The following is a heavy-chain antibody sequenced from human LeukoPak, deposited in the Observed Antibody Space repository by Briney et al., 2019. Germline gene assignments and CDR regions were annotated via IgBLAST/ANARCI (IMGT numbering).Heavy chain of an antibody. CDR3: AKGTGSHYFYYYMDV. CDR1: GFSCITYA. V-gene: IGHV3-23*01. J-gene: IGHJ6*03. CDR2: ITASGSIT. Sequence: GGSLRLSCAASGFSCITYAMSWVRRAPGKGLEWVAAITASGSITYHADSVKGRFTVSRDNPKKTMYLQMDSLRVADTAVYYCAKGTGSHYFYYYMDVWGKGTTVSVS. D-gene: IGHD6-19*01.